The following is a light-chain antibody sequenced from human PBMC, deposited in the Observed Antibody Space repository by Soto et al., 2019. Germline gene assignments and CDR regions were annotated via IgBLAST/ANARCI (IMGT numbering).Light chain of an antibody. Sequence: EIVLTQSPGTLSLSPGDRATLSCRASQTVASASLAWYQQNLGQAPRLLIYGAYTRATGIPDRFSGSGSGTDFTLTISRLEPEDFAVYYCQQYGGSPLVTFGGGTKVEIK. J-gene: IGKJ4*01. CDR1: QTVASAS. V-gene: IGKV3-20*01. CDR3: QQYGGSPLVT. CDR2: GAY.